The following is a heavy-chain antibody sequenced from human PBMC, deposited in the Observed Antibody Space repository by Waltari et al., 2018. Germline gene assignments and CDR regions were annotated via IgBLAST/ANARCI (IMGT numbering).Heavy chain of an antibody. CDR2: ISGSSGRT. Sequence: QVQLQESGPGLVKPSETLSLTCAVSGGSLSGYYWGWIRQPPGKGLELIGYISGSSGRTDYNASLTSRVTISADASKKQLSLKLTSLTAADTAIYYCARDPDYRSKPSYFDYWGQGVLVTVAS. J-gene: IGHJ4*02. CDR1: GGSLSGYY. D-gene: IGHD4-4*01. CDR3: ARDPDYRSKPSYFDY. V-gene: IGHV4-59*12.